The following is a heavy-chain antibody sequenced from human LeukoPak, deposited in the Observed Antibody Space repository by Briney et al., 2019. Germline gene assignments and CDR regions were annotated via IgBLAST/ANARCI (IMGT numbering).Heavy chain of an antibody. CDR2: IGISGVST. Sequence: GGSLRLSCAVSGFTFSTYCMSWVRQAPGKGLEWVSGIGISGVSTYYADSVKGRFTISRDNSKNTLYLQMNSLRAEDTAFYYCAKDHGSGRYYNFPDFCGQGTLVTVSS. D-gene: IGHD3-10*01. V-gene: IGHV3-23*01. J-gene: IGHJ4*02. CDR3: AKDHGSGRYYNFPDF. CDR1: GFTFSTYC.